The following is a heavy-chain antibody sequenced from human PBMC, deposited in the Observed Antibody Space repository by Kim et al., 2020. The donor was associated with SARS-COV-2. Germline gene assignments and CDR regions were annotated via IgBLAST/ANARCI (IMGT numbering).Heavy chain of an antibody. CDR3: ARRAAAGTVDY. D-gene: IGHD6-13*01. V-gene: IGHV4-31*02. Sequence: SYHPSLKSRVTLSVDTSKNQFSLKLSSVTAADTAVYYCARRAAAGTVDYWGQGTLATVSS. J-gene: IGHJ4*02.